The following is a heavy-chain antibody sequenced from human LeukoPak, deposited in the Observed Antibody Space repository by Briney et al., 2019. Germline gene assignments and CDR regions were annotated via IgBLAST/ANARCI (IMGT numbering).Heavy chain of an antibody. CDR3: ARRVLTGETLDY. CDR2: INHRGST. Sequence: SATLSLTCPVYAGSFSGYYWSWIRQPPGKGLEWLGVINHRGSTTYNPSHKSRVTIPVDTSTNQFSLKLSSVTAADTAVYYCARRVLTGETLDYWGQGTLVTVSS. J-gene: IGHJ4*02. CDR1: AGSFSGYY. V-gene: IGHV4-34*01. D-gene: IGHD3-9*01.